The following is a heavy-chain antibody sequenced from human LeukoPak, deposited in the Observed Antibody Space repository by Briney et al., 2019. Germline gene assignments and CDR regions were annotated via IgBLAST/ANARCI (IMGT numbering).Heavy chain of an antibody. Sequence: ASETLSLTCTVSGGSISSYYWSWIRQPPGKGLEWIGYIYYSGSTNYNPSLKSRVTISVDTSKNQFSLKLSSVTAADTAVYYCARDQLPDAFDIWGQGTMVTVSS. CDR2: IYYSGST. CDR3: ARDQLPDAFDI. J-gene: IGHJ3*02. D-gene: IGHD2-2*01. CDR1: GGSISSYY. V-gene: IGHV4-59*01.